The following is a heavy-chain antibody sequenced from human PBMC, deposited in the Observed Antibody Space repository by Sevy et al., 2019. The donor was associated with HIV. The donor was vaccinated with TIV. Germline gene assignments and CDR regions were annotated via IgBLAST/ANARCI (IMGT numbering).Heavy chain of an antibody. CDR1: GFTFSSYG. V-gene: IGHV3-30*18. CDR3: AKGLFSSGYPYNDAFDI. CDR2: ISYDGSNK. J-gene: IGHJ3*02. D-gene: IGHD3-22*01. Sequence: GGSLRLSCAASGFTFSSYGMHWVRQAPGKGLEWVAVISYDGSNKYYADSVKGRFTISRDNSKNTLYLQMNSLRAEDTAVYCCAKGLFSSGYPYNDAFDIWGQGTMVTVSS.